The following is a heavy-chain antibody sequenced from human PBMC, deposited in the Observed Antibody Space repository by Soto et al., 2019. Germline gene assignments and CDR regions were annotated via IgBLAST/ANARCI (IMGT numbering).Heavy chain of an antibody. D-gene: IGHD3-10*01. V-gene: IGHV1-69*19. CDR2: IIPLFGST. CDR3: ARDETVIRGVIKRGGGLDL. CDR1: GATFTKYA. Sequence: QAQLEQSGAEVKMPGSSVTVSCKAYGATFTKYAFNWVRQAPGQGLEWMGGIIPLFGSTNYAERFQGRLTVTTNESTSTVFIELSSLTSDDTAKYYCARDETVIRGVIKRGGGLDLWGQGTTVIVSS. J-gene: IGHJ6*02.